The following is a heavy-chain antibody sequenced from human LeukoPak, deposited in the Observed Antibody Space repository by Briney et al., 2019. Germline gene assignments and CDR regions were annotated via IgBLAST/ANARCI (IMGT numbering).Heavy chain of an antibody. V-gene: IGHV6-1*01. CDR1: GDSLFTNGVA. J-gene: IGHJ4*02. D-gene: IGHD2-2*01. CDR3: ARGKYTSFDN. CDR2: TYYRSKWSF. Sequence: SQTLSLTCDISGDSLFTNGVAWNWLRQSPSRGLEWLGRTYYRSKWSFEYAVSVKSRLSINADTSKNQFSLHLTSVTPEDTAVYYCARGKYTSFDNWGQGTLVTVSS.